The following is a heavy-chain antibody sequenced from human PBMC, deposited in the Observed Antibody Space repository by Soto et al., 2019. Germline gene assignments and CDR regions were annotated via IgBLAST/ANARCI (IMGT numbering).Heavy chain of an antibody. CDR2: IISKAYGGPT. Sequence: EVQLVESGGGLVKPGRSLRLSCPASGFTFADYAMSWFRQAPGKGREWVGFIISKAYGGPTEYAAAVKGRFTISRDDSTSIAYLQMNSLKTEDTAVYYCTSYYDFWSGSAPYYYYYDMDVWGQGTTVTVSS. D-gene: IGHD3-3*01. CDR1: GFTFADYA. J-gene: IGHJ6*02. CDR3: TSYYDFWSGSAPYYYYYDMDV. V-gene: IGHV3-49*05.